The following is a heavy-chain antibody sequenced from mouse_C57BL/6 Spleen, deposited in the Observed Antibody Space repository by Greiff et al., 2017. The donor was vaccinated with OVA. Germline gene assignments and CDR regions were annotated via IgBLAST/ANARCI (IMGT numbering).Heavy chain of an antibody. CDR2: IYPGSGNT. CDR1: GYSFTSYY. J-gene: IGHJ2*01. D-gene: IGHD2-1*01. Sequence: QVQLQQSGPELVKPGASVKISCKASGYSFTSYYIHWVKQRPGQGLEWIGWIYPGSGNTKYNEKFKGKATLTADTSSSTAYMQLSSLTSEDSAVYYCARDYGNSYYFDYWGQGTTLTVSS. CDR3: ARDYGNSYYFDY. V-gene: IGHV1-66*01.